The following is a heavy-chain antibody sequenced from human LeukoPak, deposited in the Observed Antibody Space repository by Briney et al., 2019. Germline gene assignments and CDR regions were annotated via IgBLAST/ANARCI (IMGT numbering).Heavy chain of an antibody. CDR2: ISSSGGPI. Sequence: GGSLRLSCAASGFTFSTYGMNWVRQAPGKGLEWVSYISSSGGPIYYADSVKGRFTISRDNSKNTLYLQMNSLRAEDTAVYYCATRVSTSRSFDYWGQGTLVTVSS. CDR1: GFTFSTYG. CDR3: ATRVSTSRSFDY. V-gene: IGHV3-48*01. J-gene: IGHJ4*02.